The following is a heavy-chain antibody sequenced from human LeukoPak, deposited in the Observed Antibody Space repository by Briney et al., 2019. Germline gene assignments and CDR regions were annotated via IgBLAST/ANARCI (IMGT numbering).Heavy chain of an antibody. CDR2: INPNSGGT. CDR3: ATTRGLQLYDAFDI. CDR1: EYTFT. V-gene: IGHV1-2*02. Sequence: ASVKVSRKPSEYTFTMHWVRQAPGQGLESMGWINPNSGGTNYAQKFQGRVTMTRDTSISTAYMELSRLRSDDTAVYYCATTRGLQLYDAFDIWGQGTMVTVSS. J-gene: IGHJ3*02. D-gene: IGHD6-13*01.